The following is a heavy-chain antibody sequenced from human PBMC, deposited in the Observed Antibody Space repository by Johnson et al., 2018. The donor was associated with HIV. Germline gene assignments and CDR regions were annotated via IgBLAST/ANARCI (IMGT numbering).Heavy chain of an antibody. V-gene: IGHV3-9*01. D-gene: IGHD5-12*01. J-gene: IGHJ3*02. CDR3: AKVGGYSGYGHLEAFDI. CDR1: GFTFDDYA. Sequence: VQLVESGGGLVQPGRSLRLSCAASGFTFDDYAMHWVRQAPGKGLEWVSGISWNSGSIGYADSVKGRFTIPRDNAKNSLYLQMNSLRAEDTALYYCAKVGGYSGYGHLEAFDIWGQGTMVTVSS. CDR2: ISWNSGSI.